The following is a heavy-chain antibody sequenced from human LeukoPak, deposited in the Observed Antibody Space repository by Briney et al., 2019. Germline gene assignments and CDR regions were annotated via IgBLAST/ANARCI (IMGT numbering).Heavy chain of an antibody. D-gene: IGHD1-1*01. CDR3: AKDSRDWTYFDF. V-gene: IGHV3-23*01. Sequence: HPGVSLRLSCAASGFSFRSYYMSWVRQAPGKGLEWVSTTSGIGAGTYYADSVRGRFTISRDNAKNTLYLQMDSLRAEDTAVYYCAKDSRDWTYFDFWGQGTLVTVSS. CDR2: TSGIGAGT. J-gene: IGHJ4*02. CDR1: GFSFRSYY.